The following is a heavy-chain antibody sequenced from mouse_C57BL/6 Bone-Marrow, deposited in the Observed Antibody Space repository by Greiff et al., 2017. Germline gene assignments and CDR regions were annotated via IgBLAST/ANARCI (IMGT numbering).Heavy chain of an antibody. CDR3: ARWDYSPLYAMDY. D-gene: IGHD2-12*01. CDR2: ISYSGST. CDR1: GYSITSDY. V-gene: IGHV3-8*01. J-gene: IGHJ4*01. Sequence: EVKLVESGPGLAKPSQTLSLTCSVTGYSITSDYWNWIRKFPGNKLEYMGYISYSGSTYYYPSLKSRISITRDTSKNQYYLQLNSVTTEDTATYYCARWDYSPLYAMDYWGQGTSVTVSS.